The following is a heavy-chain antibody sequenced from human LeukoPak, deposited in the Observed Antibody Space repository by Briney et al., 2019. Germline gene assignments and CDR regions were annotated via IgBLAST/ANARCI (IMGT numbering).Heavy chain of an antibody. CDR1: GFTFSSYE. CDR3: AKDLKRGVATTNDY. J-gene: IGHJ4*02. D-gene: IGHD3-10*01. Sequence: GGSLRLSCAASGFTFSSYEMNWVRQAPGKGLEWVSSITASSTAIYSADSVKGRFTISRDNSKNTLYLQMNSLRAEDTAVYYCAKDLKRGVATTNDYWGQGTLVTVSS. CDR2: ITASSTAI. V-gene: IGHV3-21*04.